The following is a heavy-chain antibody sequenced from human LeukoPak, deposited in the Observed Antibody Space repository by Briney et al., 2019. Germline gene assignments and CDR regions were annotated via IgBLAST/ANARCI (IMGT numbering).Heavy chain of an antibody. J-gene: IGHJ3*02. CDR2: ININTGNP. Sequence: GASVKVSCKASGYTFTSYAMNWVRQAPGQGLEWMGWININTGNPTYAQGFTGRFVFSLDTSVSTAYLQISSLKAEDTAVYYCARIGPEKAYGDYELSAFDIWGQGTMVTVSS. D-gene: IGHD4-17*01. CDR3: ARIGPEKAYGDYELSAFDI. CDR1: GYTFTSYA. V-gene: IGHV7-4-1*02.